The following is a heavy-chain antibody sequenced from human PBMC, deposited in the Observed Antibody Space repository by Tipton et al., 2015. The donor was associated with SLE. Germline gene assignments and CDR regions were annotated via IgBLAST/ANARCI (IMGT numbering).Heavy chain of an antibody. J-gene: IGHJ6*02. V-gene: IGHV4-59*01. D-gene: IGHD3-16*01. CDR2: IYYSGST. CDR3: VRRGPIDAFDV. CDR1: GGSISTYY. Sequence: TLSLTCSVSGGSISTYYWGWIRQPPGKRLEWIGYIYYSGSTNYNLSLKSRVTISLHTSENQFSLKLSSVTAADTAIYYCVRRGPIDAFDVWGQGTTVTVSS.